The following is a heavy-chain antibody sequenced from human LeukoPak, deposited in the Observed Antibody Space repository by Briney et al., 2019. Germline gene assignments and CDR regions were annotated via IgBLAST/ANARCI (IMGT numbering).Heavy chain of an antibody. CDR1: AFTFSSYS. V-gene: IGHV3-21*01. Sequence: GGSLRLSCAASAFTFSSYSMNWVRQAPGKGLEWVSSISSSSSYIYYADSVKGRFTISRDNAKNSLYLQMNSLRAEDTAVYFCARGMADYFDYWGQGTLVTVSS. D-gene: IGHD5-24*01. J-gene: IGHJ4*02. CDR3: ARGMADYFDY. CDR2: ISSSSSYI.